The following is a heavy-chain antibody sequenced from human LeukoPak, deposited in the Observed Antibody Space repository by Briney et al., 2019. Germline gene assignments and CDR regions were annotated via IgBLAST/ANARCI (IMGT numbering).Heavy chain of an antibody. D-gene: IGHD6-13*01. CDR2: INHSGST. V-gene: IGHV4-34*01. CDR3: ARGRYLTTLGGAAAGFLDY. J-gene: IGHJ4*02. Sequence: SETLSLTCGVYGGSFSGYYWDWIRQSPGKGLEWIGEINHSGSTNYNPSLKSRVTMSVDTSQKQFSLRLTSVRAADTAVYYCARGRYLTTLGGAAAGFLDYWGQGTVVTVSS. CDR1: GGSFSGYY.